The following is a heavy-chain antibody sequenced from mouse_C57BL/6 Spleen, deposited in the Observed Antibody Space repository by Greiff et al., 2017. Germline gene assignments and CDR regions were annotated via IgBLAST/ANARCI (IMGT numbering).Heavy chain of an antibody. Sequence: EVQLQQSGPELVKPGASVKISCKASGYSFTDYNMNWVKQSNGKSLEWIGVINPHYGTTSYNQKFKGKATLTVDQSSSTAYMQLNSLTSEDSAVYYWAREGYYYGSTPYWYFDVWGTGTTVTVSS. V-gene: IGHV1-39*01. J-gene: IGHJ1*03. CDR1: GYSFTDYN. CDR2: INPHYGTT. CDR3: AREGYYYGSTPYWYFDV. D-gene: IGHD1-1*01.